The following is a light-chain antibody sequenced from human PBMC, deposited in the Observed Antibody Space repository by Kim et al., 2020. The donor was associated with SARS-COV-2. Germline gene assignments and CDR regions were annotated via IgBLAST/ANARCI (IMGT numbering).Light chain of an antibody. CDR2: AVS. CDR3: GSYTSTNTRI. V-gene: IGLV2-14*03. CDR1: RSDVGGYDY. J-gene: IGLJ1*01. Sequence: GQSITISCTGTRSDVGGYDYVSWYQQYPGKAPQVIVYAVSRRPSGVSNRFSGSKSGSTASLTISGLRAEDEADYYCGSYTSTNTRIFGTGTKVTVL.